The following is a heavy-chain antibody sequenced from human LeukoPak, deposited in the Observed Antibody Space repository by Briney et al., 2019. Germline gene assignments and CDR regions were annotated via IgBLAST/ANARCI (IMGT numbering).Heavy chain of an antibody. CDR2: IYHSGST. CDR3: ARVQYQLLYEGWFDP. Sequence: SGTLSLTCAVSGGSISSSNWWSWVRQPPGKGLEWIGEIYHSGSTNYNPSLKSRVTISVDKSKNQFSLKLSSVTAADTAVYYCARVQYQLLYEGWFDPWGQGTLVTVSS. D-gene: IGHD2-2*02. V-gene: IGHV4-4*02. J-gene: IGHJ5*02. CDR1: GGSISSSNW.